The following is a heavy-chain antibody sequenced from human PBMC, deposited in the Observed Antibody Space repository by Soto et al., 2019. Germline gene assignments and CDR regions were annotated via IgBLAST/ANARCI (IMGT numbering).Heavy chain of an antibody. J-gene: IGHJ4*02. CDR2: VEHHGRT. V-gene: IGHV4-59*01. Sequence: SETLSLTCTVSWGSMVSYYWSCIRQTPGKGLEWIAYVEHHGRTEEKPSLASRVTISIDSSQNQFSLKVRSVTAAETAVYYCARALRGDYWGRGKLVTVS. CDR1: WGSMVSYY. CDR3: ARALRGDY. D-gene: IGHD3-10*01.